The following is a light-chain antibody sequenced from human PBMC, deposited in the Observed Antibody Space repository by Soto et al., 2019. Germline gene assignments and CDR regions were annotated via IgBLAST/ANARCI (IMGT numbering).Light chain of an antibody. CDR1: SSDIGAYNY. V-gene: IGLV2-8*01. Sequence: QSALTQPPSASGSSGQSVTISCTGTSSDIGAYNYVSWYQQHPGKAPKVIISEVSERPSGVPDRFSGSKSDNTAYLIVSGLQVEDEADYYCSSYAGINMMIFGGGTKLTVL. J-gene: IGLJ2*01. CDR2: EVS. CDR3: SSYAGINMMI.